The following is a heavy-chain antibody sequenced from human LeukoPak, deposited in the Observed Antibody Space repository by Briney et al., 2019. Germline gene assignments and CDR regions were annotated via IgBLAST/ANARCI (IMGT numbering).Heavy chain of an antibody. CDR2: TYYRSQRHY. J-gene: IGHJ4*02. D-gene: IGHD3-22*01. Sequence: SQTLSLTYAISGHSVSSTRASWNWLRQSPSRPLEWLGRTYYRSQRHYDYAVSVRSRITIKEVVYKSEFSLQLDSVTPGDTAVYYCARGGRDFYDGSGYYSPFDSWGLGTLVTVSS. CDR1: GHSVSSTRAS. CDR3: ARGGRDFYDGSGYYSPFDS. V-gene: IGHV6-1*01.